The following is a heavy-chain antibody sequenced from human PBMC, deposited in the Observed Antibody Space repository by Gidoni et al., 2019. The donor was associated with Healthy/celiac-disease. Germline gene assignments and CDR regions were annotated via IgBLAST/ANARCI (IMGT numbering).Heavy chain of an antibody. CDR3: AREYGQIGY. D-gene: IGHD4-17*01. V-gene: IGHV3-66*01. Sequence: EVQLVESGGCLVQPGGSLRLSFSASGFTVSSNYMSWVRQAPGKGLEWVSVIYSGGSTYYADSVKGRFTISRDNSKNTLYLQMNSLRAEDTAVYYCAREYGQIGYWGQGTLVTVSS. CDR1: GFTVSSNY. J-gene: IGHJ4*02. CDR2: IYSGGST.